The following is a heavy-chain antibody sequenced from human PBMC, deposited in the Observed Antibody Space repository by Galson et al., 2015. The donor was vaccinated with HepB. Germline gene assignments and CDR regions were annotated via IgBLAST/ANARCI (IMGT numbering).Heavy chain of an antibody. J-gene: IGHJ3*02. D-gene: IGHD3-10*01. CDR1: GFTLSDYY. CDR3: ARGFHSFDI. CDR2: TRNKAHGHTS. V-gene: IGHV3-72*01. Sequence: SLRLSCAASGFTLSDYYMDWGRETRGEGVEWVVRTRNKAHGHTSEYAASVKGRFTISRDDSSNSLYSQMNSLKTEDTAVYYCARGFHSFDIWGQGTVVTVSS.